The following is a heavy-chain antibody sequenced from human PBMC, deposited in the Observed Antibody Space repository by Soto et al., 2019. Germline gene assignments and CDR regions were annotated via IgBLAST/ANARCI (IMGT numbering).Heavy chain of an antibody. J-gene: IGHJ4*02. CDR3: ARYRETILGVVNFDY. V-gene: IGHV3-33*01. CDR2: IWYDGSNK. Sequence: QVQLVESGGGVVQPGRSLRLSCAASGFTFSDFGMHWVRQAPGKGLEWVAVIWYDGSNKYYADSVKGRFTISRDNSKNTLYLQMNSLRAEDTAVYYWARYRETILGVVNFDYWGQGTLVTVSS. D-gene: IGHD3-3*01. CDR1: GFTFSDFG.